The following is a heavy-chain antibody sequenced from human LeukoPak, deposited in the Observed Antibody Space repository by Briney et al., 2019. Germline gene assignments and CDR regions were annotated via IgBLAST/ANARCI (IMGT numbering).Heavy chain of an antibody. CDR3: ARQSGGGSYYYFDY. D-gene: IGHD1-26*01. CDR2: IYYTGST. Sequence: SETLSLTCTVSGLSISSHYWSWLRHPPGEGLEWLGYIYYTGSTNYNPSFKSRVTISLDTSKTQFSLRLTSVPAADTAVYYCARQSGGGSYYYFDYWGQGTLVTVSS. V-gene: IGHV4-59*08. J-gene: IGHJ4*02. CDR1: GLSISSHY.